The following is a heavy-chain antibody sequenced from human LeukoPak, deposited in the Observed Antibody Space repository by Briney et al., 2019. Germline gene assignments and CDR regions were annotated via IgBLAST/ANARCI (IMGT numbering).Heavy chain of an antibody. CDR3: ASRPLYSSSWYYDAFDI. D-gene: IGHD6-13*01. Sequence: GESLKISCKGSGYSFTSYWISWVRQMPGKGLEWTGRIDSSDSYTNYSPSFQGHVTISADKSISTAYLQWSSLKASDTAMYYCASRPLYSSSWYYDAFDIWGQGTMVTVSS. CDR2: IDSSDSYT. J-gene: IGHJ3*02. CDR1: GYSFTSYW. V-gene: IGHV5-10-1*01.